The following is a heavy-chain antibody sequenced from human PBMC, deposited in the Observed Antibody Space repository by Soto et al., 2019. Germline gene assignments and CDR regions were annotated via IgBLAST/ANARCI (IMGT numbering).Heavy chain of an antibody. CDR3: ATPGPYYYYGMDV. CDR1: GGSFSCYY. CDR2: INHSGST. Sequence: SETLSLTCAVYGGSFSCYYWIWIRQPPGKGLEWIGEINHSGSTNYNPSLKSRVTISVDTSKNQFSLKLSSVTAADTAVYYCATPGPYYYYGMDVWGQGTTVTVPS. D-gene: IGHD2-15*01. V-gene: IGHV4-34*01. J-gene: IGHJ6*02.